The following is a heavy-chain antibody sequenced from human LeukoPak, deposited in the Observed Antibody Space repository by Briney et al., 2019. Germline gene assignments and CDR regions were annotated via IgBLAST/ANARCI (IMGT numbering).Heavy chain of an antibody. D-gene: IGHD3-10*01. J-gene: IGHJ4*02. CDR1: GFTFSSYA. CDR3: AKEASGYGYYFDY. Sequence: PGGSLRLSCAASGFTFSSYAMNWVRQAPGEGLEWVSAISGSGASTYYADSVKGRFTISRDNSKNTLYLQMNSLRAEDTAVYYCAKEASGYGYYFDYWGQGTLVTVSS. CDR2: ISGSGAST. V-gene: IGHV3-23*01.